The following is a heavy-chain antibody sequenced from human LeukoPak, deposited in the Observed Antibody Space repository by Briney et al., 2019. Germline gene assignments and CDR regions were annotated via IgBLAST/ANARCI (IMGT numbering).Heavy chain of an antibody. CDR3: AKGDILTGYYSPFDY. V-gene: IGHV3-23*01. Sequence: GGSLRLSCAASGFTFSSYAMSWVRQAPGEGLEWVSAFSGSGDTTYYADSVKGRFTISRDNSKNTLYLQMNSLRAEDAAVYYCAKGDILTGYYSPFDYWGQGTLVTVSS. D-gene: IGHD3-9*01. J-gene: IGHJ4*02. CDR1: GFTFSSYA. CDR2: FSGSGDTT.